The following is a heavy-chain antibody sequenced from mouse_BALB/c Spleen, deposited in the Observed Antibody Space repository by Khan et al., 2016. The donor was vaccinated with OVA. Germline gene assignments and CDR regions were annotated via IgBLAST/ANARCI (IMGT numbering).Heavy chain of an antibody. J-gene: IGHJ4*01. V-gene: IGHV2-6-1*01. Sequence: QVQLQESGPGLVAPSQSLSITCTISGFSLTNYGVHWVRQPLGKGLQWLVVILSDGSTTYNSALNSRLTISKDNSKSHVFLKMNSLPTNDTAVYFCARQPYYHYNIMDYWGQGTSVTVSS. CDR2: ILSDGST. CDR1: GFSLTNYG. D-gene: IGHD2-10*01. CDR3: ARQPYYHYNIMDY.